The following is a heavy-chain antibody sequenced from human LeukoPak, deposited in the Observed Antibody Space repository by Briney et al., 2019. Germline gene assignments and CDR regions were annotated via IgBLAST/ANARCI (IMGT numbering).Heavy chain of an antibody. J-gene: IGHJ2*01. Sequence: GGSLRLSCAASGFILSNYGIHWVRQAPGEGLEWVALISYDGSNKYYADSVKGRFTISRDNSKNTLDLQMNSLRAEDTAVYYCAGGQGWHFDLWGRGTLITVSS. CDR3: AGGQGWHFDL. V-gene: IGHV3-30*03. CDR1: GFILSNYG. CDR2: ISYDGSNK. D-gene: IGHD2-15*01.